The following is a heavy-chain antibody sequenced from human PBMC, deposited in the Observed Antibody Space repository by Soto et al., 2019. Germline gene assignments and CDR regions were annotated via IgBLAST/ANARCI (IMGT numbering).Heavy chain of an antibody. CDR1: GFTFSSYG. Sequence: GGSLRLSCAASGFTFSSYGMHWVRQAPGKGLEWVAVIWYDGSNKYYADSVKGRFTISRDNSKNTLYLQMNSLRAEDTAVYYCAREQPVYYYGMDVWGQGTTVTVSS. V-gene: IGHV3-33*01. CDR2: IWYDGSNK. CDR3: AREQPVYYYGMDV. J-gene: IGHJ6*02.